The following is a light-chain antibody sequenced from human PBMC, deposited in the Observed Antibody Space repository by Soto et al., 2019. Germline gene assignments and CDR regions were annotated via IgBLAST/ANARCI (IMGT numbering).Light chain of an antibody. V-gene: IGKV1-5*01. CDR3: QQYDTYPST. CDR1: QSVSTW. Sequence: DIQMTQSPSTLSASVGDRVTITCRASQSVSTWLAWYQQRPGKAPKLLIHDASSLERGVPSRFSGSGSGTDFTLTISSLQPDDFAAYYCQQYDTYPSTFGQGTKVEIK. CDR2: DAS. J-gene: IGKJ1*01.